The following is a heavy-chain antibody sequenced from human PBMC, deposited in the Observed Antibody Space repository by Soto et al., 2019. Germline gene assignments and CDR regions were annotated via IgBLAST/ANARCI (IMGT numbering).Heavy chain of an antibody. V-gene: IGHV3-23*01. CDR3: AKERTAERELRHFDY. D-gene: IGHD1-26*01. Sequence: GGSLRLSCAASGFTFSSYAMNWVRQAPGKGLEWVSTISGSGDSTYYADSVKGRFTISRDNSKNTLYLQINSLRVEDTAVFYCAKERTAERELRHFDYWGQGTLVTVSS. CDR1: GFTFSSYA. CDR2: ISGSGDST. J-gene: IGHJ4*02.